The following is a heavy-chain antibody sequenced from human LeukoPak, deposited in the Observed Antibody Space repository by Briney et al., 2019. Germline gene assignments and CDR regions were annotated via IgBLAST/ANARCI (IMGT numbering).Heavy chain of an antibody. V-gene: IGHV4-39*01. Sequence: PSETLSLTRTVSGGSISSSSYYWGWIRQPPGKGLEWIGSIYYSGSTYYNPSLKSRVTISVDTSKNQFSLKLSSVTAADTAVYYCARHSWIQNWFDPWGQGTLVTVSS. J-gene: IGHJ5*02. CDR1: GGSISSSSYY. CDR3: ARHSWIQNWFDP. D-gene: IGHD5-18*01. CDR2: IYYSGST.